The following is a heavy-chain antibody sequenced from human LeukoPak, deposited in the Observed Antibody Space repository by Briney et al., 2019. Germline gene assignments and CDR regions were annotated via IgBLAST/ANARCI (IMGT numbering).Heavy chain of an antibody. D-gene: IGHD3-3*01. CDR3: ARQSRWSGWIDY. Sequence: SETLSLTCNVSGGSISRSTYYWGWIRQPPGKGLEWIGSIDYSGSTYYNPSLKSRVTISIDTSKNQFSLKLSSVTAADTAVYYCARQSRWSGWIDYWGQGTLVTVSS. J-gene: IGHJ4*02. CDR2: IDYSGST. V-gene: IGHV4-39*01. CDR1: GGSISRSTYY.